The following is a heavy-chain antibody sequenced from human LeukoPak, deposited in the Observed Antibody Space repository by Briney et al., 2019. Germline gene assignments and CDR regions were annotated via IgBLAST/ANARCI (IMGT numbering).Heavy chain of an antibody. CDR3: ATGEGAYCGGDCYSDAFDI. V-gene: IGHV1-24*01. CDR1: GCTLTELS. J-gene: IGHJ3*02. Sequence: ASVKVSCKVAGCTLTELSMHWVRQAPGKGLEWMGGFDPEDGETIYAQKFQGRVTMTEDTSTDTAYMELSSLRSEDTAVYYCATGEGAYCGGDCYSDAFDIWGQGTMVTVSS. CDR2: FDPEDGET. D-gene: IGHD2-21*02.